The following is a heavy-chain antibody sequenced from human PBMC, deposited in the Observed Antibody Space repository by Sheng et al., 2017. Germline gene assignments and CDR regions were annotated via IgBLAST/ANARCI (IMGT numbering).Heavy chain of an antibody. V-gene: IGHV3-23*04. CDR1: GFTFSSYA. Sequence: EVQLVESGGGLVQPGGSLRLSCAASGFTFSSYAMTWVRQAPGKGLEWVSIISTSGGNTYYADSVKGRFTISRDNSKNTLYLQMNSLRAEDTAVYYCAKGTAMADFDYWGQGTLVTVSS. CDR3: AKGTAMADFDY. D-gene: IGHD5-18*01. J-gene: IGHJ4*02. CDR2: ISTSGGNT.